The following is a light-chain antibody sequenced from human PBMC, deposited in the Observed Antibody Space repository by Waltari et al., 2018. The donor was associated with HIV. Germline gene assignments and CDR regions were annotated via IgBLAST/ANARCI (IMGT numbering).Light chain of an antibody. Sequence: QLVLTQSPSASAPLGASVKLTCTLSGGQSSYAIAWHQQQPEKGPRYLMKLNSDGSHKKGDGIPDRFAGSSSVAERYRAIASLQSEDEADYYCQTWLTGINWVFGGGTKLTVL. V-gene: IGLV4-69*01. CDR1: GGQSSYA. CDR3: QTWLTGINWV. CDR2: LNSDGSH. J-gene: IGLJ3*02.